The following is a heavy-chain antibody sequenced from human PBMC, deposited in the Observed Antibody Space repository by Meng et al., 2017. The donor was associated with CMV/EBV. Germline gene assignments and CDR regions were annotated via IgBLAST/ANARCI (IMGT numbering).Heavy chain of an antibody. J-gene: IGHJ6*02. D-gene: IGHD4-11*01. Sequence: SETLSLTCAVYGGSFSGYYWSWIRQPPGKGLEWIGEINHSGSTNYNPSLKSRVTISVDTSKNQFSLKLSSVTAAATAVYYCARGHDYRYHKYYYYYGMDVWGQGTTVTVSS. CDR2: INHSGST. CDR1: GGSFSGYY. V-gene: IGHV4-34*01. CDR3: ARGHDYRYHKYYYYYGMDV.